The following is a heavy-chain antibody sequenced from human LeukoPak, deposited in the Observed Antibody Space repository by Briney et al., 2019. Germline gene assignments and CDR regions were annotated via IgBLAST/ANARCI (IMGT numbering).Heavy chain of an antibody. CDR2: IYDSGS. D-gene: IGHD2/OR15-2a*01. CDR3: ARQMFLGGMDV. V-gene: IGHV4-59*08. J-gene: IGHJ6*02. Sequence: NPSETLSLTCIVSGGSISSYYWSWIRQPPGKGLEWIGYIYDSGSNYNPSLKSRVTISVDTSKNQFSLKVSSVTAADTAVYYCARQMFLGGMDVWGQGTTVTVSS. CDR1: GGSISSYY.